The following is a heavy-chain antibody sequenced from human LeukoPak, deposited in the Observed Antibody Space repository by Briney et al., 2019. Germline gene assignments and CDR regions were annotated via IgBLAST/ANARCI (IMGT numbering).Heavy chain of an antibody. V-gene: IGHV4-34*01. D-gene: IGHD5-18*01. CDR2: INHSGST. CDR3: ARHTPPLDTAMVNYYDGVDV. J-gene: IGHJ6*02. Sequence: PSETLSLTCAVYGGSFRGYYWSWIRQPPGKGLEWIGEINHSGSTNYNPSLKSRVTISVDTSKNQFSLKLSSVTAADTAVYYCARHTPPLDTAMVNYYDGVDVWGQGTTVTVSS. CDR1: GGSFRGYY.